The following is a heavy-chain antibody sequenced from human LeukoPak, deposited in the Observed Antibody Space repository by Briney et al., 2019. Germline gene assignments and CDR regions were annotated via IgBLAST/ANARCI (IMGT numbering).Heavy chain of an antibody. CDR2: INTDGSST. J-gene: IGHJ4*02. Sequence: AGGSLRLSCAASGFTFSRYWMHWVRQAPGKGLVWVSRINTDGSSTTYADSVKGRFTISRDNAKNTLFLQMNSLRAEDTAVYYCARDLDYYDSSAYHSGTLWGQGTLVTVSP. CDR1: GFTFSRYW. D-gene: IGHD3-22*01. CDR3: ARDLDYYDSSAYHSGTL. V-gene: IGHV3-74*03.